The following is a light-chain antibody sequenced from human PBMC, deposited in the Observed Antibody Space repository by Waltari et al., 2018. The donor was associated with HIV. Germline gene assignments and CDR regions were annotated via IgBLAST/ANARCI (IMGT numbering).Light chain of an antibody. CDR3: QQNIHWPPYT. Sequence: EIVLTQSPATLSVSPGERVTLSCRASQSLTANLAWYQQRPGQAPRLLIYGASSRATDIPARFTGSGSGTDYTLTISSVQSEDSAVYYCQQNIHWPPYTFGQGTKL. CDR2: GAS. J-gene: IGKJ2*01. CDR1: QSLTAN. V-gene: IGKV3-15*01.